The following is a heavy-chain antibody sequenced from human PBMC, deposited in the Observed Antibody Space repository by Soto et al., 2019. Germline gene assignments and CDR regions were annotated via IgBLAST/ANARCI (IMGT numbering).Heavy chain of an antibody. CDR1: GYTFTSYY. D-gene: IGHD3-22*01. CDR3: ARAPGYDSSGYSLDY. J-gene: IGHJ4*02. V-gene: IGHV1-46*01. Sequence: ASVKVSCKASGYTFTSYYMHWVRQAPGQGLEWMGIINPSGGSTSYAQKFQGRVTMTRDTSTSTVYMELSSLRSEDTALYYCARAPGYDSSGYSLDYWGQGTLVTVSS. CDR2: INPSGGST.